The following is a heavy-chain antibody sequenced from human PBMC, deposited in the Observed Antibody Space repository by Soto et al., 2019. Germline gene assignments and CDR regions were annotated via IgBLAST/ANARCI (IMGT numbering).Heavy chain of an antibody. Sequence: PEGSLRLSCAASGFTFSDYYMSWIRQSPGKGLEWVSYISSSGSTIYYADSVKGRFTISRDNAKNSLYLQMNSLRAEDTAVYYCARDKPYWDSSGYSSFDYWGQGTLVTVSS. CDR3: ARDKPYWDSSGYSSFDY. CDR2: ISSSGSTI. V-gene: IGHV3-11*01. J-gene: IGHJ4*02. CDR1: GFTFSDYY. D-gene: IGHD3-22*01.